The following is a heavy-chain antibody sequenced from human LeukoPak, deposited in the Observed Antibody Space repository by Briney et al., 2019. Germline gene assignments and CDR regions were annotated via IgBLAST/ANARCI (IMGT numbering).Heavy chain of an antibody. CDR3: ARVRGYSGYDYFDY. J-gene: IGHJ4*02. Sequence: GGSLRLSCAASGFTFSNYWMTWVRQAPGKGLEWVANIKRDGSESYYMDSAKGRFTVSRDNAKNSLYLQMNSLRAEDTAVYYCARVRGYSGYDYFDYWGQGTLVTVSS. CDR1: GFTFSNYW. V-gene: IGHV3-7*01. D-gene: IGHD5-12*01. CDR2: IKRDGSES.